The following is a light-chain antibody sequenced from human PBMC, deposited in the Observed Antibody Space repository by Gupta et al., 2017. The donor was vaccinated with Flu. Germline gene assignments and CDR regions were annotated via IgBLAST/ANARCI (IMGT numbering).Light chain of an antibody. CDR3: QQFDTSPFT. CDR2: GAS. J-gene: IGKJ3*01. V-gene: IGKV1-9*01. Sequence: PSFLSASVGDRVTITCRASQGISNYVAWYQQEPGKAPNLLIYGASILQTGVPPRFSGGGSGTEFTLTISSLQPEDFATYYCQQFDTSPFTFGPGTKVHLK. CDR1: QGISNY.